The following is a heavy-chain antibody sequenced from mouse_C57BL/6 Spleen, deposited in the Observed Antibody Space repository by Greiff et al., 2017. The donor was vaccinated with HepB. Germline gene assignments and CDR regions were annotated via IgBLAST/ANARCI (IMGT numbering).Heavy chain of an antibody. D-gene: IGHD1-1*01. CDR1: GYTFTDYE. J-gene: IGHJ2*01. V-gene: IGHV1-15*01. CDR2: IDPETGGT. CDR3: TREATVVAYYFDY. Sequence: VQLQQSGAELVRPGASVTLSCKASGYTFTDYEMHWVKQTPVHGLEWIGAIDPETGGTAYNQKFKGKAILTADKSSSTAYMELRSLTSEDSAVYYGTREATVVAYYFDYWGQGTTLTVSS.